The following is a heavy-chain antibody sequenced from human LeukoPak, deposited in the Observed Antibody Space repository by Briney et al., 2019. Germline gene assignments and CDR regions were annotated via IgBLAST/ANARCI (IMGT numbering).Heavy chain of an antibody. CDR2: IYYSGST. D-gene: IGHD3-10*01. CDR1: GGSISSYY. Sequence: SETLSLTCTVSGGSISSYYWSWIRQPPGKGLEWIGYIYYSGSTNYNPSLKSRVTISVDTSKNQFSLRLSSVTAADTAVYYCARSWFGEPYFDYWGQGTLVTVSS. J-gene: IGHJ4*02. CDR3: ARSWFGEPYFDY. V-gene: IGHV4-59*01.